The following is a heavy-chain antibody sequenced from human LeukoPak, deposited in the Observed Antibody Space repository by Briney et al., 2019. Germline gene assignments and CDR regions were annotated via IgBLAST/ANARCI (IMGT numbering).Heavy chain of an antibody. Sequence: GGSLRLSCAASGFAFSSYAMSWVRQAPGKGLEWVSAISGSGGSTYYADSVKGRFTISRDNSKNTLYLKMNSLRVEDTAVYYCAKSLDIVVVPAAYKGDAFDIWGQGTMVTVSS. CDR3: AKSLDIVVVPAAYKGDAFDI. CDR1: GFAFSSYA. CDR2: ISGSGGST. J-gene: IGHJ3*02. D-gene: IGHD2-2*03. V-gene: IGHV3-23*01.